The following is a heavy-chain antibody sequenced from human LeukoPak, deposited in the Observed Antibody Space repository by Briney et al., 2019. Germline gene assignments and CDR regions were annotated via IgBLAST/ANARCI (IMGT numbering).Heavy chain of an antibody. CDR2: INSDVSST. V-gene: IGHV3-74*01. CDR1: GFTFSSYW. J-gene: IGHJ4*02. Sequence: GGSLRLSCAASGFTFSSYWMHWVRHAPGKGLVWVSRINSDVSSTSYADSVKGRFTISRDNSKNTLYLQMNSLRAEDTAVYYCALGVYIATFDYWGQGTLVTVSS. D-gene: IGHD5-12*01. CDR3: ALGVYIATFDY.